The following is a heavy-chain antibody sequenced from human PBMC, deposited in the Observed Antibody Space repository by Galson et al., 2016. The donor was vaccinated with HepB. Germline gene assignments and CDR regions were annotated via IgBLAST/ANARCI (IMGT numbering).Heavy chain of an antibody. CDR1: GGSVSPYY. D-gene: IGHD2-21*02. CDR3: ARGIGDPAPDYYDYYMDV. J-gene: IGHJ6*03. V-gene: IGHV4-59*02. CDR2: IHDSWGT. Sequence: SETLSLTCTVSGGSVSPYYWSWIRQPPGKGLEWIGYIHDSWGTDSNPSLKSRVTISLDTSKNQLSLQLRSVTAADTAIYYCARGIGDPAPDYYDYYMDVWAKGTTVTVSS.